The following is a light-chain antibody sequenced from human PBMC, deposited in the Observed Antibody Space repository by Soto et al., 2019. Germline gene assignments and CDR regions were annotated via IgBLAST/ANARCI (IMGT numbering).Light chain of an antibody. CDR1: SSDIGAYNY. CDR2: DVN. Sequence: QSALTQPASVSGSPGQSIAISCTGASSDIGAYNYVSWHQQHPGKAPKLMIYDVNNRPSGVSDRFSGSKSGYTASLTISGLQAEDEAEYYCISYTTSGTYVFGTGPKVTVL. V-gene: IGLV2-14*03. CDR3: ISYTTSGTYV. J-gene: IGLJ1*01.